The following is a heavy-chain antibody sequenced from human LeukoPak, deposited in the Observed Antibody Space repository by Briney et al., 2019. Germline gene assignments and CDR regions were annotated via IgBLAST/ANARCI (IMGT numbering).Heavy chain of an antibody. D-gene: IGHD2-15*01. CDR2: ISGYNGNT. CDR1: GYTFNSYG. Sequence: ASVKVSCKASGYTFNSYGISWVRQAPGQGLEWMGWISGYNGNTKYVQKFQGRVTMTTDTSTSTAYMELRSLRSDDTAVYYCAREGSPFYYYYMDVWGKGTTVTVSS. J-gene: IGHJ6*03. CDR3: AREGSPFYYYYMDV. V-gene: IGHV1-18*01.